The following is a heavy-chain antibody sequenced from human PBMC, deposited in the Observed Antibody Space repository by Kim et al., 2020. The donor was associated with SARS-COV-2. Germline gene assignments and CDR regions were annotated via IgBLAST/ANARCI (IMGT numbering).Heavy chain of an antibody. D-gene: IGHD3-22*01. Sequence: VKGRFTSSRDNSKNTLYLQMNSLRAEDTAVYYCAKDGYYYDSSGYYYWDYWGQGTLVTVSS. V-gene: IGHV3-23*01. CDR3: AKDGYYYDSSGYYYWDY. J-gene: IGHJ4*02.